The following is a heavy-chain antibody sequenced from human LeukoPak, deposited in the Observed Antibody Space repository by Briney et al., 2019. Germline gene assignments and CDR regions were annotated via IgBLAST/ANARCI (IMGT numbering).Heavy chain of an antibody. Sequence: SETLSLTCTVSGGSISSSSYYWGWIRQPPGKGLEWIGSIYYSGSTYYNPSLKSRVTISVDTSKNQFSLKLSSVTAADTAMYYCARKSTSGPYGMDVWGQGTTVTVSS. D-gene: IGHD3-3*01. V-gene: IGHV4-39*01. CDR1: GGSISSSSYY. CDR2: IYYSGST. CDR3: ARKSTSGPYGMDV. J-gene: IGHJ6*02.